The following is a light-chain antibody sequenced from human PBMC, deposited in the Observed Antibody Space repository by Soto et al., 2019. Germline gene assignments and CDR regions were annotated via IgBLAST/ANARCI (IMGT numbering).Light chain of an antibody. Sequence: QSAMTQPASVSGSPGQSITISCTGTSSVVGGYKYVSWYQQHPGKAPKLMIYEVSNRPSGVSNRFSGSKSGNTASLTISGLQSEDEADYYCSSYTSSRSRVFGGGTKLTVL. CDR3: SSYTSSRSRV. CDR2: EVS. V-gene: IGLV2-14*01. CDR1: SSVVGGYKY. J-gene: IGLJ3*02.